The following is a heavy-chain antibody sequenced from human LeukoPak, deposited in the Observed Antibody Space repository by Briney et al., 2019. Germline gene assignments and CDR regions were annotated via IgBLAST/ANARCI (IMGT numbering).Heavy chain of an antibody. V-gene: IGHV4-39*07. CDR2: IYYSGST. J-gene: IGHJ4*02. D-gene: IGHD3-3*01. Sequence: WVRQAPGKGLEWIGSIYYSGSTYYNPSLKSRVTISVDTSKNQFSLKLSSVTAADTAVYYCARADYDFWSGYYLDYWGQGTLVTVSS. CDR3: ARADYDFWSGYYLDY.